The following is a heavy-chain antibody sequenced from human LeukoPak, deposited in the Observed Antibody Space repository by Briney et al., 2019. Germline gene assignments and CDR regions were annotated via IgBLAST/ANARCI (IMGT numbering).Heavy chain of an antibody. CDR2: VYYRGTT. V-gene: IGHV4-59*01. CDR3: ARVNSDCSNEICNVGYYYYMDV. D-gene: IGHD2-8*01. Sequence: PSETLSLTCSVSDDSMNNYYWSWLRQSPGKGLERIGNVYYRGTTNYNPSLKNRVTIAVDTSKKQVSLKVTAMTAADTAVYYCARVNSDCSNEICNVGYYYYMDVWGKGTTVTVSS. J-gene: IGHJ6*03. CDR1: DDSMNNYY.